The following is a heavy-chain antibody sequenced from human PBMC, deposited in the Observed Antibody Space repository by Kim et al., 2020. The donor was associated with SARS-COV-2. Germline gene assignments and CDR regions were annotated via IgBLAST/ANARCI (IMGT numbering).Heavy chain of an antibody. CDR3: ATLPGVVVVAATQHYYYGMDV. CDR1: GFTFSSYA. D-gene: IGHD2-15*01. CDR2: ISGSGGST. Sequence: GGSLRLSCAASGFTFSSYAMSWVRQAPGKGLEWVSAISGSGGSTYYADSVKGRFTISRDNSKNTLYLQMNSLRAEDTAVYYCATLPGVVVVAATQHYYYGMDVWGRGTTVTVSS. V-gene: IGHV3-23*01. J-gene: IGHJ6*02.